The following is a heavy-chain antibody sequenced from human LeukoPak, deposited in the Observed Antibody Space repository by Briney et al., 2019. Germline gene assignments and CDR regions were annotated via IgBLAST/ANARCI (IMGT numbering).Heavy chain of an antibody. J-gene: IGHJ4*02. V-gene: IGHV4-39*02. CDR3: PKLYESGGNLVDL. D-gene: IGHD3-22*01. Sequence: SETLSLTCTVSGGSIRSGSHYWAWIRQPPGKGLEWIGSIYYSGSTYYNPSLENRVTISIDTSKNHFSLKLSSLSAADTSVYYRPKLYESGGNLVDLWGQGTLVTVSS. CDR1: GGSIRSGSHY. CDR2: IYYSGST.